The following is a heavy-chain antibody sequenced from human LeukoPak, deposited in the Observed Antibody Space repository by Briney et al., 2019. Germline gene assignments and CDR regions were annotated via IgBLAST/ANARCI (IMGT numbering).Heavy chain of an antibody. J-gene: IGHJ4*02. CDR3: AKGLVVAINYDFAY. Sequence: PGGSLRLSCAASGFTFSNYAMNWVRQSPGKGLEWVSFISGSGGTTHYADSVKGRFTLSRDNSKNTLYLQMNSLRAEDTAVYYCAKGLVVAINYDFAYWGQGTLVTVSS. CDR1: GFTFSNYA. V-gene: IGHV3-23*01. D-gene: IGHD5-24*01. CDR2: ISGSGGTT.